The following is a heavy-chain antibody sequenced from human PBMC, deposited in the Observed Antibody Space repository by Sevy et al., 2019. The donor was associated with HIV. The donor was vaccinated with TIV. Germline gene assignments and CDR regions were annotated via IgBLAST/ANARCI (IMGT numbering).Heavy chain of an antibody. D-gene: IGHD3-22*01. CDR1: GYTFTEYY. V-gene: IGHV1-2*02. Sequence: ASVKDSCKASGYTFTEYYVHWLRQAPGQGLEWMGWINPQTGGTYFAKKFQDRVTLTTATSINAVYMELSGLKFDDTAVFYCARMGDYFDTSGYYPLKYWGLGTLVTVSS. J-gene: IGHJ4*02. CDR2: INPQTGGT. CDR3: ARMGDYFDTSGYYPLKY.